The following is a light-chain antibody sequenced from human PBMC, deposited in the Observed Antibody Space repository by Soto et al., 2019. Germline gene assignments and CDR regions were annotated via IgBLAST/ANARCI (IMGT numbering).Light chain of an antibody. CDR3: QQXGSTPLT. Sequence: EIVLTQSPGTLSLSPGERATLSCRASQSVGNNYLAWYQQKPGQAPRFLIYDASSRATGIPDRFSGSGSGTDFTLTISRLEPEDFAVYYCQQXGSTPLTFGGGTKVDIK. CDR2: DAS. CDR1: QSVGNNY. J-gene: IGKJ4*01. V-gene: IGKV3-20*01.